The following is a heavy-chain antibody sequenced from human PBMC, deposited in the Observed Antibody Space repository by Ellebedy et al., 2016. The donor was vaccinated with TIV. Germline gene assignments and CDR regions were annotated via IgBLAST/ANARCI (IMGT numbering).Heavy chain of an antibody. Sequence: AASVKVSCKASGYTFTGYYMHWVRQAPGKGLEWMGWINPNSGGTNYAQKFQGRVTMTRDTSISTAYIELSRLRSDDTAVYYCARGTYYYDSSGYAMGGYYYGMDVWGQGTTITVSS. V-gene: IGHV1-2*02. J-gene: IGHJ6*02. CDR3: ARGTYYYDSSGYAMGGYYYGMDV. CDR1: GYTFTGYY. D-gene: IGHD3-22*01. CDR2: INPNSGGT.